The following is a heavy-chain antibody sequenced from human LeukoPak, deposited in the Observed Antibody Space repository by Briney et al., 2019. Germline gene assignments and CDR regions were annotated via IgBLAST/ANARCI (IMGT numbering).Heavy chain of an antibody. V-gene: IGHV3-7*01. D-gene: IGHD3-22*01. CDR3: ARVDYYDSSGEGDY. CDR1: GFTFSSYW. Sequence: PGGSLGLSCAASGFTFSSYWMSWARQAPGKGLEWVANIKQDGSEKYYVDSVKGRFTISRDNAKNSLYLQMNSLRAEDTAVYYCARVDYYDSSGEGDYWGQGTLVTVSS. CDR2: IKQDGSEK. J-gene: IGHJ4*02.